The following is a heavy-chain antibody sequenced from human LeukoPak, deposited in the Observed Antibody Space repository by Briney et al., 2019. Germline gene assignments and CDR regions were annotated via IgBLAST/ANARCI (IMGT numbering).Heavy chain of an antibody. J-gene: IGHJ4*02. CDR3: AVVGATRDY. CDR2: INHSGST. V-gene: IGHV4-34*08. D-gene: IGHD1-26*01. CDR1: GFTFSNYG. Sequence: GSLRLSCAASGFTFSNYGMNWVRQPPGKGLEWIGEINHSGSTNYNPSLKSRVTISVDTSKNQFSLKLSSMTAADTAVYYCAVVGATRDYWGQGTLVTVSS.